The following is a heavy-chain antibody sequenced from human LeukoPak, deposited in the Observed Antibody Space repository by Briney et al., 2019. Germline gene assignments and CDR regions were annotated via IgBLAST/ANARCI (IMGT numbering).Heavy chain of an antibody. D-gene: IGHD3-3*01. CDR3: AIRVPFDI. CDR2: IDGSSSRI. V-gene: IGHV3-11*01. J-gene: IGHJ3*02. CDR1: GFTFSDYY. Sequence: GGSLRLSCAASGFTFSDYYMSWIRQAPGKGLKWVSYIDGSSSRINYADSVKGRFTISRDNAKNSLFLQMDSLTVEDTAVYYCAIRVPFDIWGPGTMVTGSS.